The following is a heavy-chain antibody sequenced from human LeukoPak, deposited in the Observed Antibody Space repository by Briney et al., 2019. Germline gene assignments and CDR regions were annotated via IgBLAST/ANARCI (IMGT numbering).Heavy chain of an antibody. CDR3: ARGLYYYDSGSYYAH. CDR1: GGSFSGYY. D-gene: IGHD3-10*01. Sequence: PSETLSLTCAVYGGSFSGYYWSWIRQPPGKGLEWIGEINHSGSTNYNPSLKSRVTISVDTSKNQFSLKLSSVTAADTAVYYCARGLYYYDSGSYYAHWGQGTLVTVSS. CDR2: INHSGST. J-gene: IGHJ4*02. V-gene: IGHV4-34*01.